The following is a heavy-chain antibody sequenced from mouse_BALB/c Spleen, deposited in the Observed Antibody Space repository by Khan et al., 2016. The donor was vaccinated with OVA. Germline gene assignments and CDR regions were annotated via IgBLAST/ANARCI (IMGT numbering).Heavy chain of an antibody. CDR3: ASHLTGSFAY. J-gene: IGHJ3*01. Sequence: EVQGVESGGDLVKPGGSLKLSCAASGFTFSSYGMSWVRQTPDKRLEWVATISSGGDYNYYPDSVKGRFTISRDNAKNTLYRQMSSLKSEDTAMYYCASHLTGSFAYWGQGTLVTVSA. V-gene: IGHV5-6*01. CDR2: ISSGGDYN. D-gene: IGHD4-1*01. CDR1: GFTFSSYG.